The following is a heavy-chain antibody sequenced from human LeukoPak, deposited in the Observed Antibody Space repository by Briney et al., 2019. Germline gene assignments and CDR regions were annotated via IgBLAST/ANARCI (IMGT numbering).Heavy chain of an antibody. D-gene: IGHD5-24*01. J-gene: IGHJ4*02. CDR3: ARRDGYDFDY. CDR1: GFTFGSYG. CDR2: IWYDGTNK. Sequence: PGRSLRLSCAASGFTFGSYGMHSVRQAPGKGLEWVAVIWYDGTNKYYADSVKGRFTISRDNSKNTLYLQMNSLSAEDTAVYYCARRDGYDFDYWGQGTLVTVSS. V-gene: IGHV3-33*01.